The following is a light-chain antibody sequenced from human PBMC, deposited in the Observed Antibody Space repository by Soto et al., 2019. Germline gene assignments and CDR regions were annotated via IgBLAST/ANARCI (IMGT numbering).Light chain of an antibody. CDR3: QQFNSYPIT. J-gene: IGKJ5*01. V-gene: IGKV1-9*01. CDR2: IAS. CDR1: QGISSY. Sequence: DTQMTQSPSFLSASVGDRVSITCRASQGISSYLAWYQQKPGKAPKLLIYIASTLQSGVPSRFSGSGSGAEFTLTISSLQPEDFATYYCQQFNSYPITFGQGTRLEIK.